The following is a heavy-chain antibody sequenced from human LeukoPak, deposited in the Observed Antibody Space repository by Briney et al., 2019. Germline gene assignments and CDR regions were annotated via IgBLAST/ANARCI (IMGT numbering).Heavy chain of an antibody. CDR3: ARSLRTDWFFGL. Sequence: GGSLRLSCAASGFTFSDYYMSWIRQAPGKGLEWVSYISSSGNTIYYADSVKGRFTISRDDAKNSLFLQMNSLRAEDTAVYYCARSLRTDWFFGLWGRGTLVTVSS. CDR1: GFTFSDYY. V-gene: IGHV3-11*04. D-gene: IGHD5/OR15-5a*01. J-gene: IGHJ2*01. CDR2: ISSSGNTI.